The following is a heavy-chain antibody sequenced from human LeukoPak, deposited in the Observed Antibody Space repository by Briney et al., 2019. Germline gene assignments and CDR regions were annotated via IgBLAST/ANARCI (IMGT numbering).Heavy chain of an antibody. V-gene: IGHV4-39*01. J-gene: IGHJ4*02. Sequence: PSETLSLTCTVSGGSISSSSYYWGWIRQPPGKGLEWIGSIYYSGSTYYNPSLKSRVTISVDTSKNQFSLKLSSVTAADTAIYYCARSIRRGQWLQRGGQGTLVTVSS. CDR2: IYYSGST. CDR3: ARSIRRGQWLQR. D-gene: IGHD6-19*01. CDR1: GGSISSSSYY.